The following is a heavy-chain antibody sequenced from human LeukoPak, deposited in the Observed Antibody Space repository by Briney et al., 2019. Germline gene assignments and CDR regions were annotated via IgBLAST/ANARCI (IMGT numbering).Heavy chain of an antibody. Sequence: PSETLSLTCTVSGDSISSGSYYWSWIRQPAGKGLEWIGRIYTSGSANYNPSLKSRVTISLDTSKNQFSLKLSSVTAADTAVYYCARERRYCSGGSCYDFDYWGQGTLVTVSS. CDR2: IYTSGSA. CDR3: ARERRYCSGGSCYDFDY. CDR1: GDSISSGSYY. V-gene: IGHV4-61*02. J-gene: IGHJ4*02. D-gene: IGHD2-15*01.